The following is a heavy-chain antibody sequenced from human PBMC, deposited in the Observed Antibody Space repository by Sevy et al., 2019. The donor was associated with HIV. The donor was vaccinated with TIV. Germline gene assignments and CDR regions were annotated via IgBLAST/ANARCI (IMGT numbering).Heavy chain of an antibody. CDR3: ARSPPVVVVPGAPSWFDP. J-gene: IGHJ5*02. D-gene: IGHD2-2*01. Sequence: SETLSLTCAVHDGSFSGYYWNWIRQLPGKGLEWIGEINESGITYYNPSLKSRVTISVDTSKNQFSLKLNLVTAVDSAVYFCARSPPVVVVPGAPSWFDPWGQGTLVTVSS. CDR2: INESGIT. V-gene: IGHV4-34*01. CDR1: DGSFSGYY.